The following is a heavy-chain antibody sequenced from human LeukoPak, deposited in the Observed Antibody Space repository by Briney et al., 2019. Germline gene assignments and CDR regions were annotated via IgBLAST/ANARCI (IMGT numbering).Heavy chain of an antibody. V-gene: IGHV4-59*08. D-gene: IGHD6-6*01. CDR2: IYYTGST. Sequence: PSETLSLTCTVSGGSITSYYWSWLRQPPGKGLEWIGFIYYTGSTSYNPSLTSRVTMSVDTSKNQFSLKLSYVNAADTAVYYCARYMSSGLDYWGQGTLVTVSS. CDR3: ARYMSSGLDY. J-gene: IGHJ4*02. CDR1: GGSITSYY.